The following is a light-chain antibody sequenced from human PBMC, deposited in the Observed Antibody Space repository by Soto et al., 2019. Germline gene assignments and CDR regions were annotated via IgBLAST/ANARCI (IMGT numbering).Light chain of an antibody. CDR2: EVS. J-gene: IGLJ3*02. CDR3: SSYTSYNTWV. V-gene: IGLV2-8*01. CDR1: SSDVGGYNY. Sequence: QSALTQPPSASGSPGQSVTISCTGTSSDVGGYNYVSWYQQHPGKAPKLMISEVSKRPSGVPDRFSGSKSGNTASLTVSGLQAEDEADYYCSSYTSYNTWVFGGGTKVTVL.